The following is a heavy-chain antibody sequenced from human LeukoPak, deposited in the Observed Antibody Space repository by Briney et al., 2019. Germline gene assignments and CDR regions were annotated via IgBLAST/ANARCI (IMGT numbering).Heavy chain of an antibody. Sequence: GASVKVSCKASGYTFTSYDINWVRQATGQGLEWMGWMNPNSGNTGYAQKCQGRVTINRNTSRSTAYIELSRLRSEDTAVYYCARGAGGRARNWFDPWGQGTLVTVSS. J-gene: IGHJ5*02. CDR3: ARGAGGRARNWFDP. CDR1: GYTFTSYD. CDR2: MNPNSGNT. D-gene: IGHD1-14*01. V-gene: IGHV1-8*03.